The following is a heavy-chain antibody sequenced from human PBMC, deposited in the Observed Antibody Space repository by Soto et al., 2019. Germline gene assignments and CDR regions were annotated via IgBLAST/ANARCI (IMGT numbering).Heavy chain of an antibody. CDR3: ANQPVVVTTYYYYYYMDV. CDR1: GFTFSSYA. D-gene: IGHD2-15*01. V-gene: IGHV3-23*01. J-gene: IGHJ6*03. Sequence: EVQLLESGGGLVQPGGSLRLSCAASGFTFSSYAMSWVRQAPGKGLEWVSAIGGSGGSTYYADSVKGRFTISRDNSKNTLYLQMNSLRAEDTAVYYCANQPVVVTTYYYYYYMDVWGKGTTVTVSS. CDR2: IGGSGGST.